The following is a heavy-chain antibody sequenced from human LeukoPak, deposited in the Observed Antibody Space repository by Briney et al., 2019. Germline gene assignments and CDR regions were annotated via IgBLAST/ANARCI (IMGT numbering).Heavy chain of an antibody. J-gene: IGHJ6*03. CDR3: ARVGYTGSGYYYYYMDV. CDR1: GGSISSYY. V-gene: IGHV4-59*01. Sequence: SETLSLTCTVSGGSISSYYWSWIRQPPGKGLEWIGYIYYSGSTNYNPSLKSRVTISVDTSKNQFSLKLSSVTAADTAVYYCARVGYTGSGYYYYYMDVWGKGTTVTVSS. CDR2: IYYSGST. D-gene: IGHD2-2*02.